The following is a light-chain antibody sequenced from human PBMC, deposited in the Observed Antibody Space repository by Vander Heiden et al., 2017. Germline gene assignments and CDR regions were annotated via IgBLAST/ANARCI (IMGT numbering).Light chain of an antibody. CDR3: QQLET. J-gene: IGKJ3*01. CDR1: QSVSSSY. V-gene: IGKV3-20*01. Sequence: EIVLTQSPGTLSLSPGERATLSCRASQSVSSSYLAWDQQKPGQAPRLLIYGASSRATGIQDRFSGSGSGTDFTRTISRVEPEDFGGHYCQQLETFGHGTKVDIK. CDR2: GAS.